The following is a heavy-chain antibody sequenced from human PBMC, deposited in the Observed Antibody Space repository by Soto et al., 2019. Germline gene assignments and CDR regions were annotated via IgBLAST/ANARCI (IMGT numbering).Heavy chain of an antibody. CDR2: LYSGGTT. V-gene: IGHV3-53*01. CDR1: GFIVSNSY. J-gene: IGHJ5*02. D-gene: IGHD1-26*01. Sequence: GGSLRLSCAASGFIVSNSYMSWVRQAPGKGLEWVSILYSGGTTYYADSVKGRFTFSRDNAANTVFLQMNNLRVEDTAVYYCVRDRGGRYWLDPWGQGTRVTVSS. CDR3: VRDRGGRYWLDP.